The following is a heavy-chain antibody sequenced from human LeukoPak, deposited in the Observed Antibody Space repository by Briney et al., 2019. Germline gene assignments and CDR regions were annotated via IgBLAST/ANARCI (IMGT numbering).Heavy chain of an antibody. CDR1: GGSISSGGYY. J-gene: IGHJ6*03. Sequence: SQTLSLTCTVSGGSISSGGYYWSWIRQHPGKGLEWIGYIYYSGSTYYNPSLKSRVTIPVDTSKNQFSLKLSSVTAADTAVYYCARDTIVVVPAASPYYYYFYMDVWGKGTTVTVSS. D-gene: IGHD2-2*01. CDR3: ARDTIVVVPAASPYYYYFYMDV. V-gene: IGHV4-31*03. CDR2: IYYSGST.